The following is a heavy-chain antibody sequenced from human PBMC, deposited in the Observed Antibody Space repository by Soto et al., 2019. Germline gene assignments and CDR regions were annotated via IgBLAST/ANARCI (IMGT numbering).Heavy chain of an antibody. Sequence: QVQLQESGPGLVKPSQTLSLTCTVFSGSISSGGYYWSWIRQHPGKGLEWIGYIYYSGTTYYNPSLKRRVTISVDTSKNQFSLNLSSVTAADTAVYYCAVKGLELQRAFDIWGQGTMVTGSS. CDR1: SGSISSGGYY. CDR3: AVKGLELQRAFDI. D-gene: IGHD1-7*01. CDR2: IYYSGTT. V-gene: IGHV4-31*03. J-gene: IGHJ3*02.